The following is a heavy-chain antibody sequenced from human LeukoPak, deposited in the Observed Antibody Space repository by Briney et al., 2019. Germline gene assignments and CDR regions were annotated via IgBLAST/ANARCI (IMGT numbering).Heavy chain of an antibody. Sequence: SETLSLTCAVYGGSFSGYYWSWIRQPPGKGLEWIGEINHSGSTNYNPSLKSRVPISVDTSKNQFSLKLSSVTAADTAVYYCATSRGVLRYFDWLPGGMDVWGKGTTVTVSS. CDR2: INHSGST. CDR3: ATSRGVLRYFDWLPGGMDV. D-gene: IGHD3-9*01. CDR1: GGSFSGYY. V-gene: IGHV4-34*01. J-gene: IGHJ6*04.